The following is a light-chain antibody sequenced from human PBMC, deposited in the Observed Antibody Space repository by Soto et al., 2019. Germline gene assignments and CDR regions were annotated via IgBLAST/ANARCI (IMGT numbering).Light chain of an antibody. CDR3: QQRCNWPPGRT. V-gene: IGKV3-11*01. CDR1: QSVSSY. J-gene: IGKJ1*01. Sequence: EIVLTQSPATLSLSPGERATLSCRASQSVSSYLAWYQQKPGQAPRLLIYDASNRATGIPARFSGSGSGTDFTLTISSLEPEDFAVYYCQQRCNWPPGRTFGQGTKVEIK. CDR2: DAS.